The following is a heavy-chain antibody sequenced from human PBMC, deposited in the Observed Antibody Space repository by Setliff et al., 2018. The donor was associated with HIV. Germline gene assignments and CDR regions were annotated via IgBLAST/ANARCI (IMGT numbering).Heavy chain of an antibody. CDR3: ARAKTSGTYYGWSY. D-gene: IGHD1-26*01. Sequence: PGGSLRLSCAASGFTFSSYSMNWVRQAPGKGLEWFSNIWTSSRISYGASVKGRFTISRDNAKNSLYLQMNSLRAEDTAVYYCARAKTSGTYYGWSYWGQGTLVTVSS. CDR2: IWTSSRI. V-gene: IGHV3-48*04. CDR1: GFTFSSYS. J-gene: IGHJ4*02.